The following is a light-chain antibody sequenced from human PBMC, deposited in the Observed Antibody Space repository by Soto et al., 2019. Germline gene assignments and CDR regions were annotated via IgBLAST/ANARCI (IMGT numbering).Light chain of an antibody. Sequence: DIQMTQSPSTLSASVGDRVTITCRASQSISSWLAWYQQKPGKAPKVLIFDASSLESGVPSRFSGSGSGTEFTLTISSLQADDFATYYCQQYDSYSRTFGQGTKVEIK. CDR1: QSISSW. CDR3: QQYDSYSRT. V-gene: IGKV1-5*01. CDR2: DAS. J-gene: IGKJ1*01.